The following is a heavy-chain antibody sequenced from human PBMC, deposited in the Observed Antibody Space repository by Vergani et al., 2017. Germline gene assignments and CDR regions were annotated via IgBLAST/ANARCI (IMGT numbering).Heavy chain of an antibody. D-gene: IGHD3-22*01. J-gene: IGHJ4*02. V-gene: IGHV1-69*13. CDR1: GGTFSSNS. CDR2: IIPIFGTT. CDR3: ARSSGCYSYYFDF. Sequence: QGQLAQSGAEVKKPGSSVKVSCKAPGGTFSSNSISWVRQAPGQGLEWMGRIIPIFGTTSHAQKFQGRFTILADETTSTAYLELSSLRSEDTAVYYCARSSGCYSYYFDFWGQGTLVTVSS.